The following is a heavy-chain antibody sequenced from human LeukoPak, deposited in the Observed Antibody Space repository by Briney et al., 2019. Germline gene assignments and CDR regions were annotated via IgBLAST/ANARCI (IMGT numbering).Heavy chain of an antibody. CDR1: GYIFNNYY. CDR3: ARGMISSSLDL. D-gene: IGHD3/OR15-3a*01. CDR2: INPDGGT. V-gene: IGHV1-2*02. J-gene: IGHJ5*02. Sequence: ASVMVSCKASGYIFNNYYIHWVRQAPGQGLEWMGWINPDGGTQFTQKFQARVTMIGDTSITTAYLEVHRLTSDDTAVYYCARGMISSSLDLWGQGTLVTVSS.